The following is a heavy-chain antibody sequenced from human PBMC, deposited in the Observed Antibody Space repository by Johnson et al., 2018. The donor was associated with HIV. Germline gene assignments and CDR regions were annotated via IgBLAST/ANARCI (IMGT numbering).Heavy chain of an antibody. CDR3: SKGIGGDHDAFDI. Sequence: QVQLVESGGGVVQPGRSLRLSCAASGFTFSSYAMHWVRQAPGKGLEWVAVISYDGSNKYYADSVKGRFTISRDTSKNTLYLQMNSRRAEDTALYYWSKGIGGDHDAFDIWGQGTMVTVSS. V-gene: IGHV3-30*04. J-gene: IGHJ3*02. CDR2: ISYDGSNK. D-gene: IGHD1-26*01. CDR1: GFTFSSYA.